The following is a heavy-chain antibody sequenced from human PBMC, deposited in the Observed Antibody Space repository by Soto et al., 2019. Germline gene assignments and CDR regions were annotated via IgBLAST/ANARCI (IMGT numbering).Heavy chain of an antibody. J-gene: IGHJ6*02. CDR1: GGTFSSYA. CDR2: IIPIFGTA. CDR3: ARPLRGGHYYYGMDV. D-gene: IGHD3-10*01. V-gene: IGHV1-69*01. Sequence: QVQLVQSGAEVKKPGSSVKVSCKASGGTFSSYAISWVRQAPGQGLEWMGGIIPIFGTANYAQKFQGRVTIPADESTRTAYMELSRLRSEDTAVYYCARPLRGGHYYYGMDVWGQGTTVTVSS.